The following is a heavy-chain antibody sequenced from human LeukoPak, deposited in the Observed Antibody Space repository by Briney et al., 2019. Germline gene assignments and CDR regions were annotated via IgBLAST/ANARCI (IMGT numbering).Heavy chain of an antibody. Sequence: ASVKVSCKASGYSFLNSASSSISWVRQAPGQGLEWMGCINPYNGLTNFAQKFQGRVTMTTDTSTSTTYMELRNLRSGDTAVYYCAREPKYYDSNGFDFWGQGTVVTVSS. CDR1: GYSFLNSASSS. V-gene: IGHV1-18*01. CDR3: AREPKYYDSNGFDF. D-gene: IGHD3-22*01. CDR2: INPYNGLT. J-gene: IGHJ4*02.